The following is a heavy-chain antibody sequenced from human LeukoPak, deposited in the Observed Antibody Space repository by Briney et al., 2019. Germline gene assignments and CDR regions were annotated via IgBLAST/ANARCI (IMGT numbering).Heavy chain of an antibody. D-gene: IGHD3-22*01. CDR3: ARVGYYDSSGYYSVDAFDI. CDR1: GFTFSSYS. V-gene: IGHV3-48*01. J-gene: IGHJ3*02. Sequence: GGSLRLSCAASGFTFSSYSMNWVRQAPGKGLEWVSYISSSSSTIYYADSVKGRFTISRDNAKNSLYLQMNSLRAEDTAVYYCARVGYYDSSGYYSVDAFDIWGQGTMVTVSS. CDR2: ISSSSSTI.